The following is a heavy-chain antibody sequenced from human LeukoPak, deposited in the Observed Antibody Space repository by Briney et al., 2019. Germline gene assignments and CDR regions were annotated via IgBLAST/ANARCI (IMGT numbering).Heavy chain of an antibody. CDR2: IKQDGSEK. J-gene: IGHJ4*02. CDR3: ARKGPGRAADY. Sequence: GGSLRLSCAASGFAFSSYWMTWVRQAPGKGLEWVAKIKQDGSEKYYVDSVKGRVTISRNNAENSLYLQMNSLRVEDTAVYYCARKGPGRAADYWGQGTLVTVSS. V-gene: IGHV3-7*01. CDR1: GFAFSSYW. D-gene: IGHD1-26*01.